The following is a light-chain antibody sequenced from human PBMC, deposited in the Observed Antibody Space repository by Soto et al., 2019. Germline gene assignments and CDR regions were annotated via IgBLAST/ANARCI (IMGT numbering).Light chain of an antibody. CDR3: QRGDT. Sequence: VLTQSPATLSLSPGERATLSCRASQSVSSNLAWYQQKPGQAPRLLIYDASNRATGIPARFSGSGSGTDFTLTISSLEPEDFAVYSCQRGDTFGQGTRLEIK. CDR2: DAS. V-gene: IGKV3-11*01. CDR1: QSVSSN. J-gene: IGKJ5*01.